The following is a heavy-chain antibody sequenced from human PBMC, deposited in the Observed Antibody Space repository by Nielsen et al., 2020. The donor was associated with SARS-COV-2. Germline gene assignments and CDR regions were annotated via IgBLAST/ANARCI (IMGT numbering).Heavy chain of an antibody. V-gene: IGHV1-46*01. CDR3: AGGWPARLDP. J-gene: IGHJ5*02. D-gene: IGHD2-15*01. Sequence: ASVQVSCKESGYIFTSNYIHWVRQAPAQGLEWMGIINPSDGDTTYAQRFQGRVTMTRDTSTSTVYMELSSLRSDDTAVYYCAGGWPARLDPWGQGTPVTVSS. CDR1: GYIFTSNY. CDR2: INPSDGDT.